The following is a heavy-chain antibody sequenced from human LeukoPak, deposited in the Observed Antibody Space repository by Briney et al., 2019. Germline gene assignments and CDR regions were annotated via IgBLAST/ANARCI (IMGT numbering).Heavy chain of an antibody. V-gene: IGHV3-23*01. CDR2: ISGSGGTA. Sequence: PGGSLRLSCAASGFTFSSYAMSWVRQAPGKGLEWVSAISGSGGTAYYADSVKGRVTISRDNSKNTLWLQMTSLRAEDTAVYYCAKWTAVPTNDYWGQGTLVTVSS. CDR3: AKWTAVPTNDY. CDR1: GFTFSSYA. J-gene: IGHJ4*02. D-gene: IGHD5-12*01.